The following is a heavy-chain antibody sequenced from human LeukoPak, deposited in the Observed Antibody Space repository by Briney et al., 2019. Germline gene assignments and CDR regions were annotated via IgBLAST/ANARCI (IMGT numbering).Heavy chain of an antibody. J-gene: IGHJ4*02. CDR3: ARDLGNGYTDY. V-gene: IGHV3-7*01. CDR1: GFTVSSNY. CDR2: IKQDGSEK. D-gene: IGHD2-2*02. Sequence: GGSLRLSCAASGFTVSSNYMSWVRQAPGKGLEWVANIKQDGSEKYYVDSLKGRFTISRDNAKNSLYLQMNSLRAEDTAVYYCARDLGNGYTDYWGQGTLVTVSS.